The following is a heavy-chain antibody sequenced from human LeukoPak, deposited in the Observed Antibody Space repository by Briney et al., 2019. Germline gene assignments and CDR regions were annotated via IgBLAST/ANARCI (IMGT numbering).Heavy chain of an antibody. CDR3: ARVYHGIYGSGSYYKDWFDP. V-gene: IGHV4-34*01. D-gene: IGHD3-10*01. J-gene: IGHJ5*02. CDR1: GFTVSSNY. CDR2: INHSGST. Sequence: GSLRLSCAASGFTVSSNYMSWVRQAPGKGLEWIGEINHSGSTNYNPSLKSRVTISVDTSKNQFSLKLSSVTAADTAVYYCARVYHGIYGSGSYYKDWFDPWGQGTLVTVSS.